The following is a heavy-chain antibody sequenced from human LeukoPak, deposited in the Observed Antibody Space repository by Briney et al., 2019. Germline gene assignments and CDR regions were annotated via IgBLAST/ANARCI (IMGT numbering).Heavy chain of an antibody. CDR3: AKAHGIVGATTSGY. J-gene: IGHJ4*02. CDR1: GFTFSSYA. Sequence: PGGSLRLSCAASGFTFSSYAMSWVRQAPGKGLEWVSAISGSGGSTYYADSVKGRFTISRDNSKNTLYLQMNSLRAEDTAVYYCAKAHGIVGATTSGYWGQGTLVTVSS. V-gene: IGHV3-23*01. D-gene: IGHD1-26*01. CDR2: ISGSGGST.